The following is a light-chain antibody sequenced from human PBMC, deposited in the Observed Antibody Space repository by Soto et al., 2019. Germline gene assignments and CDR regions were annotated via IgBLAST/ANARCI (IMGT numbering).Light chain of an antibody. CDR3: QHYNSYSEA. CDR2: KAS. Sequence: DIQMNQSPSTLSGSVGDRVTITCRARQTSSSWLDWYQQKPGKAPKLLIYKASTLKSGVPSRFSGSGSGTEFTLTISSLQPDDFATYYCQHYNSYSEAFGEGTEVELK. V-gene: IGKV1-5*03. CDR1: QTSSSW. J-gene: IGKJ1*01.